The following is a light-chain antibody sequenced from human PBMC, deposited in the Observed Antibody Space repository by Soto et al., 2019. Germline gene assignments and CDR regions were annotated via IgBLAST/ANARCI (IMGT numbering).Light chain of an antibody. CDR1: QTISSW. V-gene: IGKV1-5*03. J-gene: IGKJ1*01. CDR2: KAS. Sequence: DIQMTQSPSTLSGSVGDRVAITCRASQTISSWLAWYQQKPGKAPKLLIYKASTLKSGVPSRFSGSGSGTEFTLTIDSLQPDDFATYYCQQYNSYPWTFG. CDR3: QQYNSYPWT.